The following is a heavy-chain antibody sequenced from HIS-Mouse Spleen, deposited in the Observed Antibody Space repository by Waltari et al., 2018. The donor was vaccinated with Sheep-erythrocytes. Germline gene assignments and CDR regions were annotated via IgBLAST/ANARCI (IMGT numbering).Heavy chain of an antibody. CDR3: ARGHYSGYDFDY. CDR2: MNPNSGNT. J-gene: IGHJ4*02. D-gene: IGHD5-12*01. V-gene: IGHV1-8*01. Sequence: QVQLVQSGAEVKKPGASVKVSCKASGYTFTSYYINWLQQATGQGLEWMGWMNPNSGNTGYAQKFQGRVTMTRNTSISTAYMELSSLRSEDTAVYYCARGHYSGYDFDYWGQGTLVTVSS. CDR1: GYTFTSYY.